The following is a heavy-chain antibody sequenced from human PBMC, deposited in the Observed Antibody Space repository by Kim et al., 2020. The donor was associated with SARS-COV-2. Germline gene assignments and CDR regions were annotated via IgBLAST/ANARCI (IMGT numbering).Heavy chain of an antibody. Sequence: ASVKVSCKTSGYTFTNYFIHWVRQAPGHELEWVGRIDPTGGTTIYAQRFQGRVAMTRDRYTTTVYMEMSSLRSDDTAMYYCARDLGLLSDSWGQGTLVIV. CDR1: GYTFTNYF. D-gene: IGHD1-26*01. J-gene: IGHJ5*01. CDR2: IDPTGGTT. CDR3: ARDLGLLSDS. V-gene: IGHV1-46*01.